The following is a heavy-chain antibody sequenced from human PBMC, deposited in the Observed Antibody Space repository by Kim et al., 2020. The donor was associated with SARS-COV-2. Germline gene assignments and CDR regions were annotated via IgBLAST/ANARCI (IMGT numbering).Heavy chain of an antibody. CDR2: ST. D-gene: IGHD4-4*01. CDR3: ARLTNYYFDL. Sequence: STYYGDSVKGRFTISRDNSENTLSLPMNSLGPDDTAVYYCARLTNYYFDLWGQGTLVTVSS. V-gene: IGHV3-53*05. J-gene: IGHJ4*02.